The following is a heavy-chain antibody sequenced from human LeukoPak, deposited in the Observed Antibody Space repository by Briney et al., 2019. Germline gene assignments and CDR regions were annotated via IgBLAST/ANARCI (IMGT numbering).Heavy chain of an antibody. CDR3: ARGRYSSSWGIDP. Sequence: SETLSLTCTVSGGSIGSYYWSWIRQPPGKGLEWIGYIYYSGSTNYNPSLKSRVTISVDTSKNQFSLKLSSVTAADTAVYYCARGRYSSSWGIDPWGQGTLVTVSS. V-gene: IGHV4-59*01. D-gene: IGHD6-13*01. CDR1: GGSIGSYY. CDR2: IYYSGST. J-gene: IGHJ5*02.